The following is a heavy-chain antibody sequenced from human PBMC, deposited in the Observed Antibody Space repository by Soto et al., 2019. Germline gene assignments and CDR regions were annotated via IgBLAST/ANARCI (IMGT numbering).Heavy chain of an antibody. CDR3: ARAWRLDHFDY. Sequence: GGSLRLSCAASGFTVSSNYMSWVRQAPGKGLEWVSVIYSGGSTYYADSVKGRFTISRDNSKNTLYLQMNSLRAEDTAVYYCARAWRLDHFDYRGQGTLVTVSS. CDR2: IYSGGST. V-gene: IGHV3-53*01. J-gene: IGHJ4*02. D-gene: IGHD2-21*01. CDR1: GFTVSSNY.